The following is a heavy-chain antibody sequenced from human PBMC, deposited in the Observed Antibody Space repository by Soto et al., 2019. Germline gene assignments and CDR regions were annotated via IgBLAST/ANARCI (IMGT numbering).Heavy chain of an antibody. CDR1: GFIFSNYV. D-gene: IGHD2-21*01. CDR3: AREVLWSHYFDY. Sequence: QVQLVESGGGVVQPGRSLRLSCAASGFIFSNYVMYWVRQAPGKGLEWVAFMSYDGTTKYYADSVKGRFTISRDNSKNTLYLQMNNLRPEDTGVYYCAREVLWSHYFDYWGQGTLVTVSS. CDR2: MSYDGTTK. V-gene: IGHV3-30-3*01. J-gene: IGHJ4*02.